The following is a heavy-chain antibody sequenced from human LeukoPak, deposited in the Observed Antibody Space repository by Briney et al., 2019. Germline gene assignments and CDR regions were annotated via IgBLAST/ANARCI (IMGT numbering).Heavy chain of an antibody. D-gene: IGHD6-19*01. Sequence: GGSLRLSCAASGFTFTSYGMHWVRQAPGKGLEWVANIKQDGSEKYYVDSVKGRFTISRDNAKNSLYLQMNSLRAEDTAVYYCARDHRGDREWLVGGVDYWGQGTLVTVSS. CDR3: ARDHRGDREWLVGGVDY. J-gene: IGHJ4*02. CDR2: IKQDGSEK. CDR1: GFTFTSYG. V-gene: IGHV3-7*01.